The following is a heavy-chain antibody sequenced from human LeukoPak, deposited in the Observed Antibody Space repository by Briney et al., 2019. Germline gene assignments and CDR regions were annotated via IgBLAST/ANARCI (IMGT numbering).Heavy chain of an antibody. CDR2: ISYDGGNK. V-gene: IGHV3-30*04. J-gene: IGHJ4*02. D-gene: IGHD2-2*01. CDR1: GFTFSSYA. CDR3: ARVACSSTSCPDY. Sequence: GGSLRLSCAASGFTFSSYAMHWVRQAPGKGLEWVAVISYDGGNKYYADSVKGRSTISRDNSKNTLYLQMNNVRAEDTAIYYCARVACSSTSCPDYWGQGTLVTVSS.